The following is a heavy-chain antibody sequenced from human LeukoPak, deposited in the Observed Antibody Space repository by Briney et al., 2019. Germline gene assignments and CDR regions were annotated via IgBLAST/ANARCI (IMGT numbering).Heavy chain of an antibody. CDR1: GYTFIYFY. V-gene: IGHV1-2*02. CDR2: ITPKSGDT. CDR3: ARVRLADERAWAY. D-gene: IGHD3-3*02. Sequence: ASVKVSCKASGYTFIYFYIHWVRQAPGQGLEYVGWITPKSGDTYAAQRFQGRVTMTRDASISTAYMELSSLRSDDTAVYFCARVRLADERAWAYWGQGTLVTVSS. J-gene: IGHJ4*02.